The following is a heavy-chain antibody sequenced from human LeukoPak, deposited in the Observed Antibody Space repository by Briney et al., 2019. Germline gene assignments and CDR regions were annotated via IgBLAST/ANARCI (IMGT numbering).Heavy chain of an antibody. J-gene: IGHJ4*02. Sequence: EASVKVSCKASAYTFTGYFMHWVRQAPGQGLEWMGWINPNSGGTNYAQKFQGRVTMTRDTSIRTAYMELSRLRSDDTAVYYCARGLGLRYCTVGNTSYTNLYLVYRVQGTLVSVSS. D-gene: IGHD2-8*02. CDR2: INPNSGGT. V-gene: IGHV1-2*02. CDR3: ARGLGLRYCTVGNTSYTNLYLVY. CDR1: AYTFTGYF.